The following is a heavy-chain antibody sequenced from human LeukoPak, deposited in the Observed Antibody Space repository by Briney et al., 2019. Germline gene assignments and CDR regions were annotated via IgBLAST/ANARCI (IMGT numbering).Heavy chain of an antibody. CDR3: ARLYGSYGYVSWFDP. CDR2: ISGSGGST. D-gene: IGHD5-18*01. J-gene: IGHJ5*02. V-gene: IGHV3-23*01. CDR1: GFTFSSYA. Sequence: GGSLRLSCAASGFTFSSYAMSWVRQAPGKGLEWVSAISGSGGSTYYADSVKGRFTISRDNSKNTLYLQMNSLRAEDTAVYYCARLYGSYGYVSWFDPWGQGTLVTVSS.